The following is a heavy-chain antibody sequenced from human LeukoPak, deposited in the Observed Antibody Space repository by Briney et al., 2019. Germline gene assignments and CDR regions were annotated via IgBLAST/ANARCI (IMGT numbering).Heavy chain of an antibody. CDR2: ISSSGSTI. D-gene: IGHD3-10*01. CDR3: ARGHTNFYGSENYHNSDY. V-gene: IGHV3-48*03. CDR1: GFTFSSYE. Sequence: PGGSLRLSCAASGFTFSSYEMNWVRQAPGKGLEWVSYISSSGSTIYYADSVKGRFTISRDNAKNTLYLQMNSLRAEDTAVYYCARGHTNFYGSENYHNSDYWGQGTLVTVSS. J-gene: IGHJ4*02.